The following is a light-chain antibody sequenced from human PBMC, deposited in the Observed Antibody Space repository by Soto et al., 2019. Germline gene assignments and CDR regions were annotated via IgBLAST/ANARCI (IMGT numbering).Light chain of an antibody. CDR1: QSVSSY. Sequence: EIVLTQSPATLSLSPGERATLSCRASQSVSSYLAWYQQKPGQAPRLLIYDASNMATGIPARFSGSGSGTDFTLTISRLEPEDFAVYYCQLSSNWPPTFGLGTKVEIK. J-gene: IGKJ1*01. CDR3: QLSSNWPPT. CDR2: DAS. V-gene: IGKV3-11*01.